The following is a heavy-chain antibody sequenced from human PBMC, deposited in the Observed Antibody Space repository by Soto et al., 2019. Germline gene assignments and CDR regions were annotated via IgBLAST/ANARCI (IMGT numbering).Heavy chain of an antibody. CDR2: ISYDGRNK. Sequence: QVQLVESGGGVVQPGRSLRLSCAASGFTFSSYGMHWVRQAPGKGLEWVAVISYDGRNKYYADSVKGRFTISRDNSKNTLYLQMNSLRAEDTAVYYCAKGRGYSYGLFWYWGQGTLVTVSS. CDR1: GFTFSSYG. J-gene: IGHJ4*02. D-gene: IGHD5-18*01. CDR3: AKGRGYSYGLFWY. V-gene: IGHV3-30*18.